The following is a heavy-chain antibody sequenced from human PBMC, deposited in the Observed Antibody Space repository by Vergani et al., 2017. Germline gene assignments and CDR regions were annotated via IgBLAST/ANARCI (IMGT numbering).Heavy chain of an antibody. CDR2: IYYCGST. CDR3: ARDRPGYYDSSGAEGAFDI. V-gene: IGHV4-59*01. CDR1: GGSISSYY. Sequence: VQLQESGPGLVKPSETLSLTCTVSGGSISSYYWSWIRQPPGKGLEWIGYIYYCGSTNYNPSLKSPVTISVDTSKNQFSLKLRSVTAADTAVYYCARDRPGYYDSSGAEGAFDIWGQGTMVTVSS. J-gene: IGHJ3*02. D-gene: IGHD3-22*01.